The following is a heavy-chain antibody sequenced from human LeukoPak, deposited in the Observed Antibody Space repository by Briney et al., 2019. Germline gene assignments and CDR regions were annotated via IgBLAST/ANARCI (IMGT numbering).Heavy chain of an antibody. CDR1: GGSIRGGTYY. J-gene: IGHJ3*02. Sequence: PSETLSLTCSVSGGSIRGGTYYWGWIRQPPGKGLEWIGTIYYTGSTYYNRALKSRVTISVDTSKNQFSLKLNSVTAADTAVYFCARGPYSYDSSGAFDIWGQGTMVTVSS. CDR3: ARGPYSYDSSGAFDI. V-gene: IGHV4-39*07. D-gene: IGHD3-22*01. CDR2: IYYTGST.